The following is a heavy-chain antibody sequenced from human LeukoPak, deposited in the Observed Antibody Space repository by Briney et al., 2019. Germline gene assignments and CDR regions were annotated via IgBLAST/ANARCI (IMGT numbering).Heavy chain of an antibody. J-gene: IGHJ3*02. CDR3: ARDANYHVNSDYYDAFDI. CDR2: IRGDESRK. D-gene: IGHD3-22*01. CDR1: DFSFSNYW. Sequence: GGSLRLSCTASDFSFSNYWMTWLRQAPGKGLEWVANIRGDESRKYYLNSVTGRFTISRDNAKNSLYLQMNSLRAEDTAVYYCARDANYHVNSDYYDAFDIWGQGTMVTVSS. V-gene: IGHV3-7*01.